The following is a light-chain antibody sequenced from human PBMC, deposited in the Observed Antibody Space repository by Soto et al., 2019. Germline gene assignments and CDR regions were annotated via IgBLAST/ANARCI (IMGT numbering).Light chain of an antibody. CDR2: GAS. V-gene: IGKV3-20*01. CDR1: QSLNSSY. J-gene: IGKJ1*01. Sequence: IVFTQSLRTLSLSPAERATLSCRASQSLNSSYLAWYQQKPGQAPRLLIYGASNRATGIPDRFSGSGSGTDFTLTISRLEPEDFAVYCCQQYGSSPPWTFGQGTKVDI. CDR3: QQYGSSPPWT.